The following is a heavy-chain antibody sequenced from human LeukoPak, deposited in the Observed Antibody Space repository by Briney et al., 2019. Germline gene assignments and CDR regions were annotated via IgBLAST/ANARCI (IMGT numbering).Heavy chain of an antibody. CDR1: GYTFTSYA. J-gene: IGHJ4*02. CDR2: INTNTGNP. V-gene: IGHV7-4-1*02. D-gene: IGHD6-19*01. Sequence: ASVKVSCKASGYTFTSYAINWVRQAPGQGLEWMGWINTNTGNPTYAQGFTGRFVFSLDTSVSTAYLQISSLKAEDTAVYYCARAKPPIIAVIIDYWGQGTLVTVSS. CDR3: ARAKPPIIAVIIDY.